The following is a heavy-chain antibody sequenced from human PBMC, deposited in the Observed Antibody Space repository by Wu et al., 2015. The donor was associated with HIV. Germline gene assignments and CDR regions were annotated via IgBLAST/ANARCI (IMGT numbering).Heavy chain of an antibody. CDR2: INPRSDST. CDR3: ARERVDYDSGGYRAHRGYYFDY. D-gene: IGHD3-22*01. CDR1: GYKFINNF. Sequence: QVQLVQSRAGVKKPGASVKLSCTIFGYKFINNFLHWVRQAPGQGPEWMGVINPRSDSTTYAQPFEGRVNVTRDTSRNTVYMELSGLRSEDTATYYCARERVDYDSGGYRAHRGYYFDYWGQGTLVIVSS. J-gene: IGHJ4*02. V-gene: IGHV1-46*01.